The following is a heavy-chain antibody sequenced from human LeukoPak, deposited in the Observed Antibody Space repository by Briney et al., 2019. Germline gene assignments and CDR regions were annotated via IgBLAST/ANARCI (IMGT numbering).Heavy chain of an antibody. D-gene: IGHD3-22*01. CDR3: AREGSIDYYDSSGSSLDY. CDR1: GLTFSSYW. CDR2: IKQDGSEK. V-gene: IGHV3-7*01. Sequence: GGSLRLSCAASGLTFSSYWMSWVRQAPGKGLEWVANIKQDGSEKYYVDSVKGRFTISRDNAKNSLYLQMNSLRAEDTAVYYCAREGSIDYYDSSGSSLDYWGQGTLVTVSS. J-gene: IGHJ4*02.